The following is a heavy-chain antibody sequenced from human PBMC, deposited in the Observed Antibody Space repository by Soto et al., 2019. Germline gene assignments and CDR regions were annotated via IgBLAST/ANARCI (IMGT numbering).Heavy chain of an antibody. D-gene: IGHD2-2*02. Sequence: SGPTLVNPTETLTLTCTVSGFSLSNARMGVSWIRQPPGKALEWLAHIFSNYEKSYSTSLKSRLTISKDTSKSQVVLTMTNMDPVDTATYCCARTDCSSTSCYIVNWFDPWGQGTLVTVSS. J-gene: IGHJ5*02. V-gene: IGHV2-26*01. CDR1: GFSLSNARMG. CDR2: IFSNYEK. CDR3: ARTDCSSTSCYIVNWFDP.